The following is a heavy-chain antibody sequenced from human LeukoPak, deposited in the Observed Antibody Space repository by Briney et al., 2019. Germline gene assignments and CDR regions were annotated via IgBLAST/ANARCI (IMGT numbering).Heavy chain of an antibody. CDR1: GFTVSSNY. V-gene: IGHV3-66*01. Sequence: GGSLRLSCAASGFTVSSNYMSWVRQASGKGLEWVSVIYSGGSTYYADSVKGRFTISRDNSKNTLYLQMNSLRAEDTAVYYCAREVEDTAMVYFDYWGQGTLVTVSS. D-gene: IGHD5-18*01. J-gene: IGHJ4*02. CDR3: AREVEDTAMVYFDY. CDR2: IYSGGST.